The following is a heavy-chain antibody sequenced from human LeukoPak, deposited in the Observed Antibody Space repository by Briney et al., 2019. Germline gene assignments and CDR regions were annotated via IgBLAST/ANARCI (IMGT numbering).Heavy chain of an antibody. V-gene: IGHV1-2*02. CDR1: GYTFTGYY. CDR2: INPNSGGT. CDR3: AISGYCSSTSCPPDY. J-gene: IGHJ4*02. D-gene: IGHD2-2*01. Sequence: GASVKVSRKASGYTFTGYYMHWVRQAPGQGLEWMGWINPNSGGTNYAQKFQGRGTMTMDTYISTAYMELHMLRSDDTAVYYCAISGYCSSTSCPPDYWGQGTLVTVSS.